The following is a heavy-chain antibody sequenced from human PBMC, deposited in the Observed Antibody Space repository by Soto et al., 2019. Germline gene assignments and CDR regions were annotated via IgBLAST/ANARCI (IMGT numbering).Heavy chain of an antibody. J-gene: IGHJ2*01. CDR1: GFTFSNYG. V-gene: IGHV3-30*18. CDR3: AKEGLRYWYFDL. CDR2: ITYDGSKK. Sequence: QVQLVESGGGVVQPGRSLRLSCAASGFTFSNYGMHWVRQAPGKGLEWVALITYDGSKKYYADSVKGRFTISRDNLKNTLDLQMNSLRAEDTAVYYCAKEGLRYWYFDLWGRGTLVTVSS. D-gene: IGHD5-12*01.